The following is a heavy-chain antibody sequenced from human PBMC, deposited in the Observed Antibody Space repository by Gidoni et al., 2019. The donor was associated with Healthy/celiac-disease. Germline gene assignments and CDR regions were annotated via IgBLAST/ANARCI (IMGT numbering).Heavy chain of an antibody. D-gene: IGHD3-3*01. CDR2: ISYSGST. CDR3: ARDSQLRFLEWPGAFDI. Sequence: QVQLQESGPGLVMPSQTLSLTSTVAVGPISSGGYYWSWIRQHPGKGLEWIGYISYSGSTYYNPSLKSRVTISVDTSKNQFSLKLSSVTAADTAVYYCARDSQLRFLEWPGAFDIWGQGTMVTVSS. V-gene: IGHV4-31*03. J-gene: IGHJ3*02. CDR1: VGPISSGGYY.